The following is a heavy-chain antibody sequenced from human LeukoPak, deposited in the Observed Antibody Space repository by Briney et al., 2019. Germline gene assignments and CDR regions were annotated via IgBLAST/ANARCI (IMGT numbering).Heavy chain of an antibody. CDR2: ISSSSSYI. J-gene: IGHJ4*02. D-gene: IGHD3-22*01. V-gene: IGHV3-21*01. CDR3: ARDSYYYDSSGYYDY. CDR1: GFTFSSYA. Sequence: PGGSLRLSCAASGFTFSSYAMSWVRQAPGKGLEWVSSISSSSSYIYYADSVKGRFTISRDNAKNSLYLQMNSLRAEDTAVYYCARDSYYYDSSGYYDYWGQGTLVTVSS.